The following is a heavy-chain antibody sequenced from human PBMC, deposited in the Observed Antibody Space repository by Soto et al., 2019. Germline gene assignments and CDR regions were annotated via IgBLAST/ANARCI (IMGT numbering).Heavy chain of an antibody. CDR1: GFIFSSYW. CDR2: IKEDGSEK. D-gene: IGHD3-10*01. Sequence: GSLRLSCAASGFIFSSYWMSWVRQAPGKGLEWVANIKEDGSEKFYVDSVKGRFTISRDNAKNSLYLQMNRLRAEDTALYYCASEYGRGLDAWGQGTTVTVSS. CDR3: ASEYGRGLDA. J-gene: IGHJ6*02. V-gene: IGHV3-7*01.